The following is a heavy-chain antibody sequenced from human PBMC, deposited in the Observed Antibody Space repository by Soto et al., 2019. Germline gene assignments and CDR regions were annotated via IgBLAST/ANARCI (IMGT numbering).Heavy chain of an antibody. Sequence: PSETLSLTCTVSGGSISSSSYYWGWIRQPPGKGLEWIGYIYHSGYTYCNPSLKSRVTISVDRSKNQFSLKLSSVTAADTAVYYCARAHYGDYGYGMDVWGQGTTVTVSS. J-gene: IGHJ6*02. CDR1: GGSISSSSYY. D-gene: IGHD4-17*01. CDR3: ARAHYGDYGYGMDV. CDR2: IYHSGYT. V-gene: IGHV4-39*07.